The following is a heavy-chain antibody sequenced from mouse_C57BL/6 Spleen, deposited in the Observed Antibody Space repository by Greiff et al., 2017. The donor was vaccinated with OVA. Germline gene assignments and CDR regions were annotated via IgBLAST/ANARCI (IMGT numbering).Heavy chain of an antibody. CDR1: GYSFTGYY. D-gene: IGHD1-1*01. J-gene: IGHJ2*01. CDR3: ARDYYGTSYYCDY. CDR2: IHPSTGGT. V-gene: IGHV1-42*01. Sequence: VQLQQSGPELVKPGASVKISCKASGYSFTGYYMNWVKQSPEKSLEWIGEIHPSTGGTTYNQKFKAKATLTVDKSSSTAYMQLKSLTSEDSAVYYCARDYYGTSYYCDYWGQGTTLTVSS.